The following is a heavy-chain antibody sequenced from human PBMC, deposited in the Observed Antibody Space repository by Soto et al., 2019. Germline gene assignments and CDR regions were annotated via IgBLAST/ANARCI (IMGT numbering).Heavy chain of an antibody. CDR2: IIPIFGTA. D-gene: IGHD2-2*01. CDR3: ARGTPDIVLVPAAMRDYYYYGMDV. J-gene: IGHJ6*02. V-gene: IGHV1-69*13. Sequence: SVKVSCKASGGTFSSYAISWVRQAPGQGLEWMGGIIPIFGTANYAQKFQGRVTITADESTSTAYMELSSLRSEDTAVYYCARGTPDIVLVPAAMRDYYYYGMDVWGQRTTVTVSS. CDR1: GGTFSSYA.